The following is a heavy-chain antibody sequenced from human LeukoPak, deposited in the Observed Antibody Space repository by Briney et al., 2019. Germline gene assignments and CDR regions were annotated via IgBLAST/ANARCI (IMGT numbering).Heavy chain of an antibody. CDR3: ARQEARGYLYEGLDY. J-gene: IGHJ4*02. D-gene: IGHD3-22*01. V-gene: IGHV3-30*03. CDR1: GFTFSNYG. CDR2: ISYNGRRK. Sequence: PGGSLRLSCAASGFTFSNYGMHWVRQAPGKGLEWVALISYNGRRKEFAESVKGRIIIDRDNSKNTVFLQMNSLRPDDTALYYCARQEARGYLYEGLDYWGQGTLVTVSS.